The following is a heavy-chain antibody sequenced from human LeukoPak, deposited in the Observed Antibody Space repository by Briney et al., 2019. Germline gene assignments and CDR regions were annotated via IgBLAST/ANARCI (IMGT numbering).Heavy chain of an antibody. D-gene: IGHD2-21*02. V-gene: IGHV3-11*01. CDR2: ISSSGSTI. Sequence: GGSLRLSCAASGFTFSDYYMSWIRQAPGKGLEWVSYISSSGSTIYYADSVKGRFTVSRDNAKNSLYLQMNSLRAEDTAVYYCARRLYCGGDCYLFTSDAFDIWGQGTMVTVSS. CDR1: GFTFSDYY. J-gene: IGHJ3*02. CDR3: ARRLYCGGDCYLFTSDAFDI.